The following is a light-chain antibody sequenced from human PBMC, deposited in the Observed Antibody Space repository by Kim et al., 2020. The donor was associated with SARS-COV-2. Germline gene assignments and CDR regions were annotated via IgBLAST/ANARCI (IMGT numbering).Light chain of an antibody. Sequence: VAPGQTARITCSGDKLGDKHACWYQRRPGQAPVLVIYQDNKRPSGIPERFSGSNSGNTATLTISGTQAMDEADYYCQAWDTSTTYVFGTGTKVTVL. CDR2: QDN. CDR1: KLGDKH. J-gene: IGLJ1*01. CDR3: QAWDTSTTYV. V-gene: IGLV3-1*01.